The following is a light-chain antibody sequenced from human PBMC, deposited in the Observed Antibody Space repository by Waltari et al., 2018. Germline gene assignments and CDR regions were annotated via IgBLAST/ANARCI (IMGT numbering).Light chain of an antibody. CDR1: QNICNW. V-gene: IGKV1-5*03. CDR2: EAS. CDR3: QQYDAYPYT. J-gene: IGKJ2*01. Sequence: DIQMTQSPSILSASIGARVTITCRARQNICNWFAWYQQKPGRAPNLLIYEASNLESGVPSRFSGSGSGTEFTLTINSLQPDDFATYYCQQYDAYPYTFGQGAKLEIK.